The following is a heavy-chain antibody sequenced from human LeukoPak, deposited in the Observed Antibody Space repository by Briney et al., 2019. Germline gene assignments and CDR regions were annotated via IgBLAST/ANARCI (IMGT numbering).Heavy chain of an antibody. J-gene: IGHJ4*02. CDR2: ISDTGGTT. D-gene: IGHD6-19*01. Sequence: GGSLRLSCATSELTFRDFGMRWVRQAPGKGLEWVSVISDTGGTTYYADSVKGRFTISRDNPRNTLYLQMNSLRVDDTAVYFCAKPTGPYTGWYYFDHWGQGTLVTVSS. V-gene: IGHV3-23*01. CDR1: ELTFRDFG. CDR3: AKPTGPYTGWYYFDH.